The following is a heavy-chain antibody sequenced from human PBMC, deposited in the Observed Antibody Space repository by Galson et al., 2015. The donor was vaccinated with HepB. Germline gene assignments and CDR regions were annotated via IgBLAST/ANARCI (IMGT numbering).Heavy chain of an antibody. V-gene: IGHV1-3*01. Sequence: SVKVSCKASGYTFTSYAMHWVRQAPGQRLEWMGWINAGNGNTKYSQKFQGRVTITRDTSASTAYMELSSLRSEDTAVYYCASLGLRYFDWPRSNNAFDIWGQGTMVTVSS. CDR2: INAGNGNT. CDR3: ASLGLRYFDWPRSNNAFDI. J-gene: IGHJ3*02. CDR1: GYTFTSYA. D-gene: IGHD3-9*01.